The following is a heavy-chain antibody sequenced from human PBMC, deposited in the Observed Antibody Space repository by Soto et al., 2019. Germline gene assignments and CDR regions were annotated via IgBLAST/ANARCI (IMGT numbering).Heavy chain of an antibody. Sequence: QVQLVQSGAEVKKPGSSVKVSCKASGGTFSSYAMSWVRQRPGQGLEWMGGIMPIIGTVNYAQKFQGRVTITADESTSTAYMELSSLRSEDTAVYYCARGGYSSSYRLDYWGQGTLVTVSS. CDR3: ARGGYSSSYRLDY. CDR2: IMPIIGTV. D-gene: IGHD6-6*01. V-gene: IGHV1-69*01. CDR1: GGTFSSYA. J-gene: IGHJ4*02.